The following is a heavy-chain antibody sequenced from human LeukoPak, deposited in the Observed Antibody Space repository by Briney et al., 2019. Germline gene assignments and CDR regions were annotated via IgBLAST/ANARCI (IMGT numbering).Heavy chain of an antibody. V-gene: IGHV3-30*02. CDR2: IGYAGNNK. Sequence: GGSLRLSCAASGFTFSTYGIHCVRQAPGKGLEWVAFIGYAGNNKYYADSVKGRFTISRDNSKNTLFLQMDSLRAEDTAVYYCARVRATMGDPNWFDPWGQGTLVTVSS. D-gene: IGHD5-24*01. CDR3: ARVRATMGDPNWFDP. CDR1: GFTFSTYG. J-gene: IGHJ5*02.